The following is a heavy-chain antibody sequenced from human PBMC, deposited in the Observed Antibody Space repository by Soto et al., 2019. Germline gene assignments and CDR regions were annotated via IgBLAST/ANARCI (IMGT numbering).Heavy chain of an antibody. D-gene: IGHD2-21*02. V-gene: IGHV4-39*01. J-gene: IGHJ4*02. Sequence: SETLSLTCIVSGESISSSSYYWGWIRQPPGKGLEWIGSIYYSGRTYYNPSFKSRVTISIDTLKNQFSLKLSSVTATDTAVYYCARQRTTVVTQAYFDHWGQGALVTV. CDR2: IYYSGRT. CDR3: ARQRTTVVTQAYFDH. CDR1: GESISSSSYY.